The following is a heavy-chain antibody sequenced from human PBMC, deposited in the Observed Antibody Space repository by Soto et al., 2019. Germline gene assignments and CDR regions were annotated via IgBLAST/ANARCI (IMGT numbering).Heavy chain of an antibody. CDR2: IIPIFGTA. V-gene: IGHV1-69*01. CDR3: AITSLRELTSFDAFDI. Sequence: QVQLVQSGAEVKKPGSSVKVSCKASGGTFSSYAISWVRQAPGQGLEWMGGIIPIFGTANYAQKFQGRVTITADESTSTAYMELSSLRSEDTAVYYCAITSLRELTSFDAFDIWGQGTMVTVSS. CDR1: GGTFSSYA. J-gene: IGHJ3*02. D-gene: IGHD1-26*01.